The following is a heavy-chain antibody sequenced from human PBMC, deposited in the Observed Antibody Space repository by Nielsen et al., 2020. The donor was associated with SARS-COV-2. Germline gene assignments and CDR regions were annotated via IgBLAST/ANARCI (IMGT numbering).Heavy chain of an antibody. CDR2: IYYSGST. CDR3: ARVMNGDYDDYYGMDV. J-gene: IGHJ6*02. D-gene: IGHD4-17*01. V-gene: IGHV4-59*13. Sequence: PGTGLEWIGYIYYSGSTNYNPSLKSRVTISVDTSKNQFSLKLSSVTAADTAVYYCARVMNGDYDDYYGMDVWGQGTTVTVSS.